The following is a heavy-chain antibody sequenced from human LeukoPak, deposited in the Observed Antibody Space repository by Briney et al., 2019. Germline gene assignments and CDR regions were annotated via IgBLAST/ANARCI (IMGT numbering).Heavy chain of an antibody. V-gene: IGHV4-39*07. Sequence: SETLSLTCTVSGGSIASYYWGWIRQPPGKGLEWIGSIYYSGSTYYNPSLKSRVTISVDTSKNQFSLKLSSVTAADTAVYYCATTSPIRGAFDIWGQGTMVTVSS. CDR2: IYYSGST. D-gene: IGHD3-10*01. CDR3: ATTSPIRGAFDI. J-gene: IGHJ3*02. CDR1: GGSIASYY.